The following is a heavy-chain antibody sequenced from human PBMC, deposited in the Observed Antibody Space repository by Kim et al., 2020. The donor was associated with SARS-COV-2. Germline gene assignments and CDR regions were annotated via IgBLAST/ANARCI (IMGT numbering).Heavy chain of an antibody. CDR1: GFTFSSYA. J-gene: IGHJ4*02. D-gene: IGHD3-22*01. Sequence: GGSLRLSCAASGFTFSSYAMSWVRQAPGKGLEWVSAISGSGGSTYYADSVKGRFTISRANSKKTLYLQMNSLRAKDTAVYYCAKGERITMIVVVTLFDYWGQGTLVTVSS. CDR3: AKGERITMIVVVTLFDY. V-gene: IGHV3-23*01. CDR2: ISGSGGST.